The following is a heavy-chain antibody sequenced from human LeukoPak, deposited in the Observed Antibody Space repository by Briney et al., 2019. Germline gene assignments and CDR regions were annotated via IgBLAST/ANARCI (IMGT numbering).Heavy chain of an antibody. CDR2: IYYSVTT. Sequence: SETLSLTCTVSGGSISSSDYYWGWVRQPPGKGLEWIGSIYYSVTTYYNPSLKSRVTISVDTSKNQFSLKLSSVTAADTAVYYCARGWLSSWYYRGWAHEAPDYWGQGTRSPSPQ. CDR3: ARGWLSSWYYRGWAHEAPDY. J-gene: IGHJ4*02. V-gene: IGHV4-39*07. CDR1: GGSISSSDYY. D-gene: IGHD6-13*01.